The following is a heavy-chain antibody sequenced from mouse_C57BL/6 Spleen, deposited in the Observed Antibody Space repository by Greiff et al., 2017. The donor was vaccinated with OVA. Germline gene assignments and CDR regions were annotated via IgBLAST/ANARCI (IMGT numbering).Heavy chain of an antibody. J-gene: IGHJ3*01. CDR2: SRNKANDYTT. Sequence: EVKLVESGGGLVQSGRSLRLSCATSGFTFSDFYMEWVRQAPGKGLEWIAASRNKANDYTTEYSASVKGRFIVSRDTSQSILYLQMNALRAEDTAIYYCARDGDSNYAWFAYWGQGTLVTVSA. D-gene: IGHD2-5*01. CDR1: GFTFSDFY. V-gene: IGHV7-1*01. CDR3: ARDGDSNYAWFAY.